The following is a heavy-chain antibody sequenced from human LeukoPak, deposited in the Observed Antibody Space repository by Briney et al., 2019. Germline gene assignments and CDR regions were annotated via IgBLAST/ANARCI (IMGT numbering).Heavy chain of an antibody. CDR1: GGSMSSYY. J-gene: IGHJ5*02. D-gene: IGHD2-2*02. CDR3: ARVVPAAIELAGWFDP. V-gene: IGHV4-59*01. CDR2: IYYSGST. Sequence: SETLSLTCTVSGGSMSSYYWSWIRQPPGKGLEWIGYIYYSGSTNYNPSLKSRVTISVDTSKNQFSLKLSSVTAADTAVYYCARVVPAAIELAGWFDPWGQGPLVTVSS.